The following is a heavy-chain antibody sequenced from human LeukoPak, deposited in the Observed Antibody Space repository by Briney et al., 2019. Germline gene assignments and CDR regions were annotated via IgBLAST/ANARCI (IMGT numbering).Heavy chain of an antibody. CDR1: GFTFSSYA. J-gene: IGHJ4*02. D-gene: IGHD2-15*01. CDR3: AKGGYCSGGSCYSAYYFDY. V-gene: IGHV3-23*01. Sequence: GGSLRLSCAASGFTFSSYAMSWVRQAPGKGLEWVSAISGSGGSTYYADSVKGRFTISRDNSKNTLHLQMNSLRAEDTAVYYCAKGGYCSGGSCYSAYYFDYWGQGTLVTVSS. CDR2: ISGSGGST.